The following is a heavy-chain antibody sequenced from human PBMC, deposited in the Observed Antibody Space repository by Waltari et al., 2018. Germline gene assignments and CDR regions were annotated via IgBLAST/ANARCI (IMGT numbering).Heavy chain of an antibody. Sequence: QVQLQESGPGLVKPSETLSLTCTVSGGSISSYSWSWIRQPAGKGLEWIGRIYTRGSTNYNPALKSRVTMSVDTSKNQFSLKLSSVSAAYTAVYYCARDPGSSGWSFDYWGQGTLVTVSS. CDR3: ARDPGSSGWSFDY. D-gene: IGHD6-19*01. CDR2: IYTRGST. V-gene: IGHV4-4*07. J-gene: IGHJ4*02. CDR1: GGSISSYS.